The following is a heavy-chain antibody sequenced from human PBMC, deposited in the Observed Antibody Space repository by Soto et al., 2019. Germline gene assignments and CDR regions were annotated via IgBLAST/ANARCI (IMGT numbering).Heavy chain of an antibody. Sequence: SVKVSCKASGGTFSSYAISWVRQAPGQGLEWMGGIIPIFGTANYAQKFQGRVTITADKSTSTAYMELSSLRSEDTAVYYCARADPRPWLVRSWFGPWGQGTLVTVAS. CDR2: IIPIFGTA. CDR1: GGTFSSYA. CDR3: ARADPRPWLVRSWFGP. D-gene: IGHD6-19*01. V-gene: IGHV1-69*06. J-gene: IGHJ5*02.